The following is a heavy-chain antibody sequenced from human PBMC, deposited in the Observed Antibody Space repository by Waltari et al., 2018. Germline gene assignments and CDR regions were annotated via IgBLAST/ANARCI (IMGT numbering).Heavy chain of an antibody. CDR1: GDSMRRGYW. D-gene: IGHD2-15*01. J-gene: IGHJ4*02. CDR2: VYGGGKT. Sequence: QLQLKESGPGLVKPSGTLSVTCAVYGDSMRRGYWWRWVRQPPGKGLEWIGQVYGGGKTNYDPSFASRVTVALDTYNKEFSLKVTSATAADTAVYYCARDRGRGLYLDSWGPGLLVTVSP. V-gene: IGHV4-4*02. CDR3: ARDRGRGLYLDS.